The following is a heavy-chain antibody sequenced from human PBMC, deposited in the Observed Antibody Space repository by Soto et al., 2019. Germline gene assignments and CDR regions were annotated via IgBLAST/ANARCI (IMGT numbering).Heavy chain of an antibody. Sequence: PVGSLRLSGAASGFTFNTYAMNWVRQAPGKGLEWVSGISGSGDRTYHADSVKGRFTISRDNSKNTLYLQMNRLRAGDTAVYYCAKDQDDYGDSVLGDSYYYHYNGMDVWGQGTTVTVSS. D-gene: IGHD4-17*01. V-gene: IGHV3-23*01. CDR3: AKDQDDYGDSVLGDSYYYHYNGMDV. CDR2: ISGSGDRT. CDR1: GFTFNTYA. J-gene: IGHJ6*02.